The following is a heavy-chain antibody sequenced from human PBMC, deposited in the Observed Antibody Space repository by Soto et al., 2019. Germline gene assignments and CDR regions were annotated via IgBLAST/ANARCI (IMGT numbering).Heavy chain of an antibody. J-gene: IGHJ3*01. D-gene: IGHD5-12*01. V-gene: IGHV3-23*01. CDR2: ISGSGVST. CDR1: GFTFDSNG. CDR3: AKIYISSSEDAFDV. Sequence: EVELLESGGGLVQPGGSLQLSCVGSGFTFDSNGMSWVRLVPGKGLEWVSFISGSGVSTSYAESVKGRVIVSRDNSKKMAFLQMHSLRVEDTATYYCAKIYISSSEDAFDVWGQGTTVTVSS.